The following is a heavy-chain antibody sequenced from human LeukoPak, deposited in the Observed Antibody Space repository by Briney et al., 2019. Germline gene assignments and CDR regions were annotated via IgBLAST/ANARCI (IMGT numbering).Heavy chain of an antibody. CDR3: ARETTVVTSSWFDP. D-gene: IGHD4-23*01. V-gene: IGHV3-7*01. CDR2: IKQDGSEK. J-gene: IGHJ5*02. CDR1: GFTFSSAW. Sequence: GGSLRLSCAASGFTFSSAWMSWVRQAPGKGLEWVANIKQDGSEKYYVDSVKGRFTISRDNAKNSLYLQMNSLRAEDTAVYYCARETTVVTSSWFDPWGQGTLVTVSS.